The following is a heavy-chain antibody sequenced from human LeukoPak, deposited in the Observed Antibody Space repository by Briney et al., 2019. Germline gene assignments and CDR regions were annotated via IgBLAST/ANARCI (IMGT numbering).Heavy chain of an antibody. V-gene: IGHV4-59*08. J-gene: IGHJ4*02. Sequence: PSETLSLTCTVSGGSITSYYWSWIRQPPGKGLEWIGYIHYSGSTNYNPSLKSRVTISVDTSKNQLSLKLSSVTAADTAVYSCARHRRDGYNPYHFDYWGQGTLVTVSS. D-gene: IGHD5-24*01. CDR2: IHYSGST. CDR1: GGSITSYY. CDR3: ARHRRDGYNPYHFDY.